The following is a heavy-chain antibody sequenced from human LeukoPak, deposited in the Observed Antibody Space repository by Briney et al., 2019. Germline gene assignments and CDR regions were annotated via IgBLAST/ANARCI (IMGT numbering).Heavy chain of an antibody. V-gene: IGHV1-18*01. J-gene: IGHJ4*02. D-gene: IGHD3-10*01. Sequence: ASVKVSCKASGYTFTDYGIIWVRQAPGQGLQWMGWISAHNGKTNYAQKLQGRVTMTTDTSTSTAYMELSSLRSEDTAVYYCARQGSKVYYYGSEIFDYWGQGTLVTVSS. CDR3: ARQGSKVYYYGSEIFDY. CDR2: ISAHNGKT. CDR1: GYTFTDYG.